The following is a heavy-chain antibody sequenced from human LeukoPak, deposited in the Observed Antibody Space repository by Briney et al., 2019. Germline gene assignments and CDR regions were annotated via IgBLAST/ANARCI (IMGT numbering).Heavy chain of an antibody. CDR3: ARGADTAMVTGFDY. Sequence: GGSLRLSCVASGFTFSTYGMHWVRQAPGKGLEWVAVMSHDGSIEKYAGSVKGRFTISRDNSKNTLYLQMNSLRAEDTAVYYCARGADTAMVTGFDYWGQGTLVTVSS. V-gene: IGHV3-30*03. D-gene: IGHD5-18*01. CDR2: MSHDGSIE. J-gene: IGHJ4*02. CDR1: GFTFSTYG.